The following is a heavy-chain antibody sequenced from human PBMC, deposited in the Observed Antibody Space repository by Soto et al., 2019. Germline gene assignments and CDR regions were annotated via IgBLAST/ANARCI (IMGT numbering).Heavy chain of an antibody. CDR3: ARDRVTRIDY. D-gene: IGHD2-21*02. J-gene: IGHJ4*02. CDR1: GYTFTSYT. CDR2: INAGSGKT. V-gene: IGHV1-3*01. Sequence: ASVKVSCKASGYTFTSYTILWMRQAPGQRPEWMGWINAGSGKTDYSPKFRDRVTITRDTSASTAYMELASLTSEDTAVYYCARDRVTRIDYWGQGTLVTVSS.